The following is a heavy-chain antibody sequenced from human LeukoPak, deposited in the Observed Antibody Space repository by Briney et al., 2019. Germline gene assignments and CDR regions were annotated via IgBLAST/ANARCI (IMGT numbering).Heavy chain of an antibody. J-gene: IGHJ4*02. Sequence: SVKVSCKSSGGIFSSYAINWVRQAPGQGLEWMGRIIPIFGSANYAQKFQGRVTITADKSTRTAYMELSSLRSEDTALYYCAKGSRLREGGSYRFWGQGTLVTVSS. CDR3: AKGSRLREGGSYRF. CDR2: IIPIFGSA. D-gene: IGHD3-16*02. CDR1: GGIFSSYA. V-gene: IGHV1-69*06.